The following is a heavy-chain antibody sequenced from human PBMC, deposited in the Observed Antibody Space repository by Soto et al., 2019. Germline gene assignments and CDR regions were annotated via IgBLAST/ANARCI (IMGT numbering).Heavy chain of an antibody. CDR1: GFTFSSYA. J-gene: IGHJ6*02. CDR3: AKSSGRDPYYYYGMDV. Sequence: GGSLRLSCAASGFTFSSYAMSWVRQAPGKGLEWVSAISGSGGSTYYADSVKGRFTISRDNSKNTLYLQMNSLRAEDTAVYYCAKSSGRDPYYYYGMDVWGQGTTVTVSS. V-gene: IGHV3-23*01. D-gene: IGHD2-15*01. CDR2: ISGSGGST.